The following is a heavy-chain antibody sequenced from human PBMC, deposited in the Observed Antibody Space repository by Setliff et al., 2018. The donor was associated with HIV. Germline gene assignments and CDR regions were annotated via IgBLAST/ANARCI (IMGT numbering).Heavy chain of an antibody. J-gene: IGHJ4*02. Sequence: PGGSLRLSCVASAASGFTFSDAWMSWVRQAPGKGLESVSFINSNGSYMFYAGSVKGRFTISRDNTRSTLYLQMNRLRVEDTAVYYCVRGPQFRPHWGQGTLVTVSS. V-gene: IGHV3-21*06. CDR1: GFTFSDAW. CDR2: INSNGSYM. CDR3: VRGPQFRPH.